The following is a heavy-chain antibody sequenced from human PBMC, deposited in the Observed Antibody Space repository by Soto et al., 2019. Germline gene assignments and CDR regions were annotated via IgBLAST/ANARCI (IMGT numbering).Heavy chain of an antibody. D-gene: IGHD2-21*01. CDR3: VNMMIARGAFDF. CDR2: ISPQGGST. V-gene: IGHV3-64D*06. CDR1: GFAFSSYA. J-gene: IGHJ4*02. Sequence: GGSLRLSCSASGFAFSSYAMHWVRQTPGKGLEYVSAISPQGGSTYYADSVKGRFTISRDDSKNTVYLQMSSLRPDDTAVYYCVNMMIARGAFDFWGQGTLVNVS.